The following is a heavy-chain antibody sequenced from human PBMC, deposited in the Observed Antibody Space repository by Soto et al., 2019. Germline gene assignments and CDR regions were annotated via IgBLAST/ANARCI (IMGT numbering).Heavy chain of an antibody. J-gene: IGHJ3*02. V-gene: IGHV4-59*08. D-gene: IGHD6-6*01. CDR3: ARQGRAARLGAFDI. CDR1: GGSISSYY. Sequence: SETLSLTCTVSGGSISSYYWSWIRQPPGKGLEWIGYIYYSGSTNYNPSLKSRVTISVDTSKNQFSLKLSSVTAADTAVYYCARQGRAARLGAFDIWGQGTMVTVSS. CDR2: IYYSGST.